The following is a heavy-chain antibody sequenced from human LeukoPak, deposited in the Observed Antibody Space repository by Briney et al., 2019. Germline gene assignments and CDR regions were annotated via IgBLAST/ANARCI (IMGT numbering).Heavy chain of an antibody. CDR2: INHSGST. Sequence: PSETLSFTCAVYGGSFSGYYWSWIRQPPGKGLEWIGEINHSGSTNYNPSLKSRVTISVDKSKNQFYPQLSSVTASHTAVSYCARGRVTMVPDYWGQGTLVTVSS. V-gene: IGHV4-34*01. CDR3: ARGRVTMVPDY. J-gene: IGHJ4*02. CDR1: GGSFSGYY. D-gene: IGHD3-10*01.